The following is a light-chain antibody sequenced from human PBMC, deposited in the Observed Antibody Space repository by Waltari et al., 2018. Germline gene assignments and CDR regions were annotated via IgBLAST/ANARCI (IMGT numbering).Light chain of an antibody. CDR1: SSNIGSNV. Sequence: QSVLTQPPSASGTPGQRVTISCSGGSSNIGSNVVTWYQQFPGTAPKLLIYSSSQRPSGVPDRFSGSKSGTSASLAISGLQSEDEADFYWASWDDSLNGWVFGGGTKLTVL. CDR2: SSS. CDR3: ASWDDSLNGWV. J-gene: IGLJ3*02. V-gene: IGLV1-44*01.